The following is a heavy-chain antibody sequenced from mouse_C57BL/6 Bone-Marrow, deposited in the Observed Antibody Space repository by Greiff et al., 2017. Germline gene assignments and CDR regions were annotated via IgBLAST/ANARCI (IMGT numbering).Heavy chain of an antibody. CDR1: GFNITDYY. J-gene: IGHJ2*01. Sequence: VQLQQSGAELVRPGASVKLSCTASGFNITDYYMHWVKQRPEQGLEWIGRIDPEDGGTEYAPKFQGKATMTADTSSNTAYLQLSSLTSEDTAVYYCTCYGKGDYWGQGTTLTVSS. V-gene: IGHV14-1*01. D-gene: IGHD1-1*01. CDR2: IDPEDGGT. CDR3: TCYGKGDY.